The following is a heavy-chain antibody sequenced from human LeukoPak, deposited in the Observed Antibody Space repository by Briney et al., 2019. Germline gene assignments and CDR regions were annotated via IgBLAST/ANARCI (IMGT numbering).Heavy chain of an antibody. J-gene: IGHJ4*02. CDR1: GGSISSNAHY. D-gene: IGHD3-9*01. V-gene: IGHV4-39*01. CDR3: ARPAYDILTGYYYIDY. CDR2: IYYSGST. Sequence: SETLSLTCTVSGGSISSNAHYWGWIRQPPGKELEWIGSIYYSGSTYYSPSLKSRVTISVDTSKNQFSLKLSSVTAADTAVYYCARPAYDILTGYYYIDYWGQGTLVTVSS.